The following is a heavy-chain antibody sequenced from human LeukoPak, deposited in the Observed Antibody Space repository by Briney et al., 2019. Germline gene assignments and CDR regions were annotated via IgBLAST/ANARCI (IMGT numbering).Heavy chain of an antibody. J-gene: IGHJ4*02. V-gene: IGHV3-23*01. CDR2: ISDSGSST. CDR3: AKDNNYNNSGGYYYFAY. CDR1: GFTFSSYA. D-gene: IGHD3-22*01. Sequence: GGSLRLSCAASGFTFSSYAMSWVRQAPGKGLEWVSTISDSGSSTYYTDSVKGRFSISRDNSKNTLYLQMNSLRAEDTALYYCAKDNNYNNSGGYYYFAYWGQGTLVTVSS.